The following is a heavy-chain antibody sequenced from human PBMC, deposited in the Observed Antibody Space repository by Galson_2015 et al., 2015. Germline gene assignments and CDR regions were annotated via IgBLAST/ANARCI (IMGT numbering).Heavy chain of an antibody. CDR1: DDSMRRSSHY. J-gene: IGHJ3*01. D-gene: IGHD3-16*01. CDR2: VFKSGTT. Sequence: LSLTCTVSDDSMRRSSHYWGWLRQAPGKGLEWIGSVFKSGTTYDNPSLKSRVNISIDPSKNQFSLILVSVTAADAAVYYCARTRGGRDAFDLWGQGSTVAVSS. V-gene: IGHV4-39*01. CDR3: ARTRGGRDAFDL.